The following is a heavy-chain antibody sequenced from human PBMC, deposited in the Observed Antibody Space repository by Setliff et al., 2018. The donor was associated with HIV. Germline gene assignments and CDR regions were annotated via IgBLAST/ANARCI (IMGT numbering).Heavy chain of an antibody. J-gene: IGHJ6*02. D-gene: IGHD2-21*01. Sequence: SETLSLTCVVNGESFRGHFWTWIRQTPGKGLQWIGEIRHSGNTNYNPSLKSRLTMSVDTSKSQFSLKVASVTAADTGVYFCARGRDCGDNSCLLRLYYHYGMDAWGPGTAVTVSS. CDR3: ARGRDCGDNSCLLRLYYHYGMDA. V-gene: IGHV4-34*01. CDR2: IRHSGNT. CDR1: GESFRGHF.